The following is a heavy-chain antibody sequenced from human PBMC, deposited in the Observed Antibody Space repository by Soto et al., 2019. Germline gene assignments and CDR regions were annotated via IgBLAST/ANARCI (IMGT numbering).Heavy chain of an antibody. V-gene: IGHV1-69*01. Sequence: QVHLEQSGAEMKTPGTSVKVSCKASGGSFSTNEIDWVRQAPGQGLEWMGRIFPNVGTADYAQKFQGRLIILADESTATVFMELSRLSPADTGVYFCARARYSSRWGTFDTWGQGTQVAVSS. J-gene: IGHJ4*02. CDR3: ARARYSSRWGTFDT. CDR1: GGSFSTNE. CDR2: IFPNVGTA. D-gene: IGHD6-19*01.